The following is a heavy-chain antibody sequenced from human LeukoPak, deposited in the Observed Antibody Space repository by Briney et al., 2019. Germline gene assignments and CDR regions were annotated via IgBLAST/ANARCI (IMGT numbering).Heavy chain of an antibody. D-gene: IGHD2-2*02. CDR2: INPNSGGT. CDR3: ARDYTDYYYMDV. CDR1: GYTFTSYD. Sequence: ASVKVSCKASGYTFTSYDINWVRQATGQGLEWMGWINPNSGGTNYAQKFQGRVTMTRDTSISTAYMELSRLRSDDTAVYYCARDYTDYYYMDVWGKGTTVTVSS. V-gene: IGHV1-2*02. J-gene: IGHJ6*03.